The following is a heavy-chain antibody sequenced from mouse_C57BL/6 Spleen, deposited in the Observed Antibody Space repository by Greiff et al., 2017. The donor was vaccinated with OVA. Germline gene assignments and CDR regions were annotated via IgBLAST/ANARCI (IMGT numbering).Heavy chain of an antibody. Sequence: DVMMVEYGGDLVKPGGSLKLSCAASGFTFSSYGMSWVRQTPDKRLEWVATISSGGSYTYYPDSVKGRFTISRDNAKNTLYLQMSSLKSEDTAMYYCARRGTVVEAMDYWGQGTSVTVSS. V-gene: IGHV5-6*02. CDR3: ARRGTVVEAMDY. CDR2: ISSGGSYT. CDR1: GFTFSSYG. D-gene: IGHD1-1*01. J-gene: IGHJ4*01.